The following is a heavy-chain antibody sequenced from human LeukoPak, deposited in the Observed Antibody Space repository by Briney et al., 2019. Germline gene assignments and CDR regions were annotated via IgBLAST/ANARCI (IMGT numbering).Heavy chain of an antibody. J-gene: IGHJ3*02. CDR2: ISWNSGSI. CDR3: AKDRSYYDSSGYYSDAFDI. Sequence: GGSLRLSCAASGFTFDDYAMHWVRQAPGKGLEWVSGISWNSGSIGYADSVKGRFTISRDNAKNSLYLQMNSLRAEDTALYYCAKDRSYYDSSGYYSDAFDIWGQGTMVTVSS. V-gene: IGHV3-9*01. D-gene: IGHD3-22*01. CDR1: GFTFDDYA.